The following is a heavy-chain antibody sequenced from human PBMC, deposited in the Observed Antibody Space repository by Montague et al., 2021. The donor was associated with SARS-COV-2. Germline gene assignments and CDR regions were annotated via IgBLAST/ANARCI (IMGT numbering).Heavy chain of an antibody. CDR2: IYTSGST. CDR1: GGSISSGSYY. Sequence: TLSLTCTVSGGSISSGSYYWSWIRQPAGKGLEWIGRIYTSGSTNYNPSLKSRVTISVDTSKNQFSLKLSSVTAADTAVYYCAREGRSSAYAMDYWGQGTLVTVSS. J-gene: IGHJ4*02. V-gene: IGHV4-61*02. D-gene: IGHD3-22*01. CDR3: AREGRSSAYAMDY.